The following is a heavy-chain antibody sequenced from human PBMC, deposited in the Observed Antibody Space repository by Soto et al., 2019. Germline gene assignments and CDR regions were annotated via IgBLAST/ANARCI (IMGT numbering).Heavy chain of an antibody. J-gene: IGHJ5*02. CDR1: GYTVTSYD. V-gene: IGHV1-8*01. D-gene: IGHD5-12*01. CDR2: MNPNSGNT. Sequence: QVQLVQSGAEVKKPGASVKVSCKASGYTVTSYDINWVRQATGQGLEWMGWMNPNSGNTGYAQKFQGRVTMTRNTSISTAYMELSSLRSEDTAVYYCARSVPSRDIVDPWGQGTLVTVSS. CDR3: ARSVPSRDIVDP.